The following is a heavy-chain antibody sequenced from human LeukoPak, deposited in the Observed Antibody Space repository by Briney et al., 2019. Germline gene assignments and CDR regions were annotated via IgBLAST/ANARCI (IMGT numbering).Heavy chain of an antibody. CDR3: ARDESGHLSGYRYFDY. CDR1: GGSISSSSYY. V-gene: IGHV4-39*07. J-gene: IGHJ4*02. D-gene: IGHD5-12*01. Sequence: PSETLSLTCTVSGGSISSSSYYWGWIRQPPGKGLEWIGSIYYSGSTYYNPSLKSRVTISVDTSKNQFSLKLSSVTAADTAVYYCARDESGHLSGYRYFDYWGQGTLVTVSS. CDR2: IYYSGST.